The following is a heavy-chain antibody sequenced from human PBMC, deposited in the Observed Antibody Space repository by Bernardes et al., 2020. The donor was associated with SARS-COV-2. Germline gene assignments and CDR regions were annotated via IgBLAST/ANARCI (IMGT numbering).Heavy chain of an antibody. J-gene: IGHJ4*02. D-gene: IGHD6-19*01. Sequence: SETLSLTCTVSGGSISSGGYYWSWIRQHTGKGLEWIGYIYYSGSTYYNPSLKSRVTISVDTSKNQFSLKLSSVTAADTAVYYCARDTPGVGGWYSGAFDYWGQGTLVTVSS. CDR1: GGSISSGGYY. CDR2: IYYSGST. V-gene: IGHV4-31*03. CDR3: ARDTPGVGGWYSGAFDY.